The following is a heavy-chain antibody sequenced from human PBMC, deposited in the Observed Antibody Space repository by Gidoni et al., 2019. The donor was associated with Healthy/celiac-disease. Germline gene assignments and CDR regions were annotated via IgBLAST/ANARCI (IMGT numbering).Heavy chain of an antibody. D-gene: IGHD3-22*01. V-gene: IGHV3-23*01. CDR2: ISGSGGST. CDR3: AKRGDGSGTDYGMDV. Sequence: EVQLLESGGGLVQPGGSLRLSCAASGFTFSGYAMSWVRQSPGKGLEWVSAISGSGGSTYYADSVKGRFTISRDNSKNTLDLQMNSLRAEDTAVYYCAKRGDGSGTDYGMDVWGQGTTVTVSS. J-gene: IGHJ6*02. CDR1: GFTFSGYA.